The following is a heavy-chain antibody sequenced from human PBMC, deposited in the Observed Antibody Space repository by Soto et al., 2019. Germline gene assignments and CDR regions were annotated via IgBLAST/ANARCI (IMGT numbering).Heavy chain of an antibody. J-gene: IGHJ4*02. CDR2: IHPSGGGT. Sequence: QVQLVQSGAEVRKPGASVKVSCKPSGYTFNTYYLHWLRQAPGQALEWMGVIHPSGGGTTYAQKFLGRVTVTRDTSTHTVFMEFSSLRYDDTAVYYCARGGDIAVVTASFDYWGQGTLVTVSS. V-gene: IGHV1-46*02. D-gene: IGHD2-21*02. CDR3: ARGGDIAVVTASFDY. CDR1: GYTFNTYY.